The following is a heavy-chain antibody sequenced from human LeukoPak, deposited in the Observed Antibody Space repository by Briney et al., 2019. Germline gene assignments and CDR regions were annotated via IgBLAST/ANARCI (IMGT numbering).Heavy chain of an antibody. J-gene: IGHJ5*02. D-gene: IGHD3-22*01. V-gene: IGHV1-69*04. CDR3: ARESDLASGYLSWFDP. Sequence: SVKVSCKASGGTFSSYAISWVRQAPGQGLEWMGRIIPILGIANYAQKFQGRVTITADKSTSTAYMELSSLRSEDTAVYYCARESDLASGYLSWFDPWGQGTLVTVSS. CDR1: GGTFSSYA. CDR2: IIPILGIA.